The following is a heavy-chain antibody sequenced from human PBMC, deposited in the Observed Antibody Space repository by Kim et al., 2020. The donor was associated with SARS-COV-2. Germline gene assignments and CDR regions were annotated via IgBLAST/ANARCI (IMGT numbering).Heavy chain of an antibody. V-gene: IGHV4-59*13. J-gene: IGHJ6*02. CDR3: ARDSGSPWYYYYGMDV. D-gene: IGHD1-26*01. CDR1: GGSISSYY. Sequence: SETLSLTCTVSGGSISSYYWSWIRQPPGKGLEWIGYIYYSGSTNYNPSLKSRVTISVDTSKNQFSLKLSSVTAADTAVYYCARDSGSPWYYYYGMDVWGQGTTVTVSS. CDR2: IYYSGST.